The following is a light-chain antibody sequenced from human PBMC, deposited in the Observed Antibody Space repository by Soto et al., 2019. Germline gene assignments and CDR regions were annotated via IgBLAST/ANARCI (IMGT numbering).Light chain of an antibody. CDR3: SSYTTTSTLYV. V-gene: IGLV2-14*01. CDR1: SSDVGAYDY. J-gene: IGLJ1*01. Sequence: QSVLTQPASVSGSLGQSITISCTGTSSDVGAYDYVSWYQQHPGKAPKLMIYDVSNRPSGVSNRFSGSKSGNTASLTISGLQAEDEADYYCSSYTTTSTLYVFGTGTKVT. CDR2: DVS.